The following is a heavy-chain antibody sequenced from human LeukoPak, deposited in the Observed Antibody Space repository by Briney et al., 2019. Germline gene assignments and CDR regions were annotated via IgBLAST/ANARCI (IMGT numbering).Heavy chain of an antibody. CDR1: GFTFSSYA. CDR2: IISSGGNT. D-gene: IGHD1-26*01. J-gene: IGHJ4*02. V-gene: IGHV3-23*01. Sequence: EPGGSLRLSCAASGFTFSSYAMSWVRQAPGKGLEWVSSIISSGGNTHYADSVKGRFTISRDNAKNSLYLQMNSLRAEDTAVYYCARDTPSGSYYFDYWGQGTLVTVSS. CDR3: ARDTPSGSYYFDY.